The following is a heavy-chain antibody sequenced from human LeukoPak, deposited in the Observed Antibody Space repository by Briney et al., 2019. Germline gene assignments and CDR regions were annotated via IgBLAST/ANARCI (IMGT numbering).Heavy chain of an antibody. CDR3: ARDEGPTVTTPYFDY. Sequence: GGSLRLSCAASGFTFSSYWMGWVRQAPGKGLEWVANIKQDGSEKYYVDSVKGRFTISRDNAKNSLYLQMNSLRAEDTAVYYCARDEGPTVTTPYFDYWGQGTLVTVSS. J-gene: IGHJ4*02. V-gene: IGHV3-7*01. CDR2: IKQDGSEK. D-gene: IGHD4-17*01. CDR1: GFTFSSYW.